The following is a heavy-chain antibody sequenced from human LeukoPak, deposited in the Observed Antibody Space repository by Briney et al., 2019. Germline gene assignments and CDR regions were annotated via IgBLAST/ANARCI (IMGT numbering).Heavy chain of an antibody. CDR3: ARAGSRELWLGGFQYYFDY. CDR1: GYTFTSYG. CDR2: IIPILGIA. D-gene: IGHD5-18*01. J-gene: IGHJ4*02. V-gene: IGHV1-69*04. Sequence: GASVKVSCKASGYTFTSYGISWVRQAPGQGLEWMGRIIPILGIANYAQKFQGRVTITADKSTSTAYMELSSLRSEDTAVYYCARAGSRELWLGGFQYYFDYWGQGTLVTVSS.